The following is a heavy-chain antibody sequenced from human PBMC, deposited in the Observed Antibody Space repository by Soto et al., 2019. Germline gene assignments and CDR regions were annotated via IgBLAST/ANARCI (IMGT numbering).Heavy chain of an antibody. J-gene: IGHJ6*03. CDR1: GGSISSDY. CDR3: ASSVPPNNHMYV. V-gene: IGHV4-59*08. D-gene: IGHD1-1*01. CDR2: IYYSGST. Sequence: SETLSLTCTVSGGSISSDYCSWIRQPPGKGLEWIGYIYYSGSTNYNPSLKSRVTISVDTSKNQFSLKLSSVTAADTAVYYCASSVPPNNHMYVWGIGTTVTVS.